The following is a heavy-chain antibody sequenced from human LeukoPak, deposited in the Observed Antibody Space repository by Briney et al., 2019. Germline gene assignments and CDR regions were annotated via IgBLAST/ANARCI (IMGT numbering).Heavy chain of an antibody. V-gene: IGHV3-30*03. Sequence: LAGGSLRLSCAASGFTFSSYGMHWVRQAPGKGLEWVAVISYDGSNKYYADSVKGRFTISRDNAKNSLYLQMNSLRAEDTAVYYCARTVIVVVTASPSYWYFDLWGRGTLVTVSS. D-gene: IGHD2-21*02. CDR2: ISYDGSNK. J-gene: IGHJ2*01. CDR1: GFTFSSYG. CDR3: ARTVIVVVTASPSYWYFDL.